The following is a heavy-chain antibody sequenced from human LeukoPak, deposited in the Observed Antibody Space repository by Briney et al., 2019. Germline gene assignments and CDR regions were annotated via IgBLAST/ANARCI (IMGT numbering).Heavy chain of an antibody. D-gene: IGHD5-12*01. CDR1: GGSMNIGGYY. CDR2: IYYSGST. J-gene: IGHJ4*02. CDR3: ARDRGVAYFDY. V-gene: IGHV4-31*03. Sequence: PSETLSLTCTVSGGSMNIGGYYWSWIRQHPGKGLEWIGHIYYSGSTYYNPSLKRRSTISVGTSKNQFSLKLSSVTAADTAVYYCARDRGVAYFDYWGQGTLVTVSS.